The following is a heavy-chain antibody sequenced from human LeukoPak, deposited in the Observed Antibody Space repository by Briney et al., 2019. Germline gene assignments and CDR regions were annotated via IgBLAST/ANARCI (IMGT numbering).Heavy chain of an antibody. CDR3: ARDLRLMVRDPWGWFDP. J-gene: IGHJ5*02. Sequence: GGSLRLSCAASGFTFSSYAMHWVRQAPGKGLEWVAVISYDGSNKYYADSVKGRFTISRDNSKNTLYLQMNSLRAEDTAVYYCARDLRLMVRDPWGWFDPWGQGTLVTVSS. V-gene: IGHV3-30*04. CDR1: GFTFSSYA. CDR2: ISYDGSNK. D-gene: IGHD3-10*01.